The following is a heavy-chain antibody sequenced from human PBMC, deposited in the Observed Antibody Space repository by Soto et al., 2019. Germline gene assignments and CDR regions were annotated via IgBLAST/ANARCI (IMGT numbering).Heavy chain of an antibody. J-gene: IGHJ6*02. CDR3: ARDDPHYGMDV. CDR2: IYYSGST. CDR1: GGSISSGGYY. V-gene: IGHV4-31*03. Sequence: SETLSLTCTVSGGSISSGGYYWSWIRQHPGKGLEWIGYIYYSGSTYYNPSLKSRVTISVDTSKNQFSLKLSSVTAADTAVYYCARDDPHYGMDVWGQGTTVTVSS.